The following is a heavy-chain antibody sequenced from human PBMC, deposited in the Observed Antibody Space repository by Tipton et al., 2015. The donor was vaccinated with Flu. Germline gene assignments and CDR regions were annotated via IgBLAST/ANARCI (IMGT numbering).Heavy chain of an antibody. V-gene: IGHV3-11*01. CDR2: ISNSGSII. CDR1: GFSFSGEY. Sequence: SLRLSCAASGFSFSGEYMSWIRQAPGKGLEWVSYISNSGSIIVYADSVQGRFTISRDNAKNSLYLQTNSLRAEDTAVYYCARARGFGPGGHFDLWGRGTLVTVSS. J-gene: IGHJ2*01. D-gene: IGHD5-12*01. CDR3: ARARGFGPGGHFDL.